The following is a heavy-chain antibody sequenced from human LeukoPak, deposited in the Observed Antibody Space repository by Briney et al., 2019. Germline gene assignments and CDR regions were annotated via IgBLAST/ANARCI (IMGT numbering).Heavy chain of an antibody. CDR3: ASGYYDILTGYHGYYYMDV. D-gene: IGHD3-9*01. Sequence: GASVKVSCKASGYTFTGYYMHWVRQAPGQGLEWMGWINPNSGGTNYAQKFQGRVTMTRDTSISTAYMELSRLRSDDTAVYYCASGYYDILTGYHGYYYMDVWGKGTTVTVSS. CDR2: INPNSGGT. V-gene: IGHV1-2*02. J-gene: IGHJ6*03. CDR1: GYTFTGYY.